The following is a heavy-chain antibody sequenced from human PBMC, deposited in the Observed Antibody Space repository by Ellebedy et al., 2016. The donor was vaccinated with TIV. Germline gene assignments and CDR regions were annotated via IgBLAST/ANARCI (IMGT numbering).Heavy chain of an antibody. V-gene: IGHV4-4*07. J-gene: IGHJ4*02. D-gene: IGHD6-6*01. CDR3: ARSFLKFEYSSSYYFDY. CDR2: IYTSGST. CDR1: GGSISSYY. Sequence: SETLSLXCTVSGGSISSYYWSWIRQPAGKGLEWIGRIYTSGSTNYNPSLKSRVTMSVDTSKNQFSLKLSSVTAADTAVYYCARSFLKFEYSSSYYFDYWGQGTLVTVSS.